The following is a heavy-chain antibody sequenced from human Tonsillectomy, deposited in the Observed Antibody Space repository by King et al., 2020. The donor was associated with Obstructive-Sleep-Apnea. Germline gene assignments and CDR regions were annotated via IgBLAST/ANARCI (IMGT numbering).Heavy chain of an antibody. Sequence: VQLVESGGGLVQPGGSLRLSCAASGFTVSSNYMSWVRQAPGKGREWVAVIYIGGSTYYADSVKGRFTISRDNSKKTLHLQMNSLRAEDTAVYYCARVGLHSGYEHFFKEYYFDYWGQGTLVTVSS. CDR3: ARVGLHSGYEHFFKEYYFDY. V-gene: IGHV3-66*01. D-gene: IGHD5-12*01. CDR2: IYIGGST. J-gene: IGHJ4*02. CDR1: GFTVSSNY.